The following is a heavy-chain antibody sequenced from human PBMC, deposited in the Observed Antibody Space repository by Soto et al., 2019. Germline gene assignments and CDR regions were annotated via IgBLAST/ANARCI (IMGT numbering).Heavy chain of an antibody. J-gene: IGHJ3*02. CDR3: AACGNSNYGGAFDI. CDR2: IYYSGST. Sequence: PSETLSLTGTVSGGSISSGGYFWSWIRQRPGKGLEWIGYIYYSGSTDYNPSLRSRVTISLDTSKKQFSLKLNSVTAADTAVYYCAACGNSNYGGAFDIWGQGKMVTVSS. V-gene: IGHV4-31*03. CDR1: GGSISSGGYF. D-gene: IGHD4-17*01.